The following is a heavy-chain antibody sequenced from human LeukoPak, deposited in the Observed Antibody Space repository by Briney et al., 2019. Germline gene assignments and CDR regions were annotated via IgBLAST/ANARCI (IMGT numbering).Heavy chain of an antibody. Sequence: GGSLRLSCAASGFTFSSYAMSWVRQAPGRGLEWVSAISGSGGSTYYADSVKGRFTISRDNSKNTLYLQMNSLRTEDTAVYYCAKAEGYDILTGLDYWGQGTLVTVSS. CDR1: GFTFSSYA. CDR2: ISGSGGST. V-gene: IGHV3-23*01. D-gene: IGHD3-9*01. J-gene: IGHJ4*02. CDR3: AKAEGYDILTGLDY.